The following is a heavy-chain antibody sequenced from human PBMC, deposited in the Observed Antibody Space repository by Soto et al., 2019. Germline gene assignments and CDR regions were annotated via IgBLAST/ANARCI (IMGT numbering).Heavy chain of an antibody. CDR3: ARDVIDRYGMDV. V-gene: IGHV1-3*01. CDR2: INACNGNT. J-gene: IGHJ6*02. D-gene: IGHD3-22*01. Sequence: XSVKVSFKASGYPFTSYAMHWVRQAPGQRLEWMGWINACNGNTKYSQKFQGRVTITRDTSASTAYMELSSLRSEDTAVYYCARDVIDRYGMDVWGQGTTVTVSS. CDR1: GYPFTSYA.